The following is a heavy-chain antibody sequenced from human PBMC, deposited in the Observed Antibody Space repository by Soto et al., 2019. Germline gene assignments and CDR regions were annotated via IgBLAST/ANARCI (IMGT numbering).Heavy chain of an antibody. Sequence: LRLSCAASGFTFDNYAMNWVRQAPGKGLEWVSGITGSGENTYYADSVKGRFTISRDNSKNTLYVQLNSLRVEDTAIYYCAKVSLGATTITDFYYYGMDVWGQGTMVTVSS. V-gene: IGHV3-23*01. J-gene: IGHJ6*02. CDR3: AKVSLGATTITDFYYYGMDV. CDR2: ITGSGENT. D-gene: IGHD1-26*01. CDR1: GFTFDNYA.